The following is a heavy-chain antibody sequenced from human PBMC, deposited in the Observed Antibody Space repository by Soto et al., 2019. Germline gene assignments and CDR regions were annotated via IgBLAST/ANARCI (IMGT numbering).Heavy chain of an antibody. J-gene: IGHJ4*02. V-gene: IGHV3-30-3*01. CDR1: GFTFSSYA. Sequence: QVQLVESGGGVVQPGRSLRLSCAASGFTFSSYAMHWVRQAPGKGLEWVAVISYDGSNKYYADSVKGRFTISRDNSKNTLYLQMNSLRAEDTAVYYCARDGEAGFDYWGQGTLVTVSS. CDR2: ISYDGSNK. CDR3: ARDGEAGFDY. D-gene: IGHD3-10*01.